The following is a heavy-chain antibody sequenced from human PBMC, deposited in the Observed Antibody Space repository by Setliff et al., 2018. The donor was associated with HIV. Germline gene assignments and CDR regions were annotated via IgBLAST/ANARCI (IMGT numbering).Heavy chain of an antibody. D-gene: IGHD2-15*01. CDR2: IYPGDSDT. V-gene: IGHV5-51*01. CDR3: ARLGGICSGGSCTALAYTMDV. Sequence: GESLTISCKGSGYSFSSYWIGWVRQMPGKGLEWMGIIYPGDSDTRYSPSFPGQVTISADKSISTAYLQCSSLKASDAAMYYCARLGGICSGGSCTALAYTMDVWGQGTTVTVSS. CDR1: GYSFSSYW. J-gene: IGHJ6*02.